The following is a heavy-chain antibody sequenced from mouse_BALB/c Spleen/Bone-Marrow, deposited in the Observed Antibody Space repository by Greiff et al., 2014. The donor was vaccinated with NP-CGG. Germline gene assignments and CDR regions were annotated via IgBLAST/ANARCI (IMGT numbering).Heavy chain of an antibody. CDR2: ILPGSGST. CDR3: ARPLYDGYYP. J-gene: IGHJ2*01. CDR1: GYTFSSYW. V-gene: IGHV1-9*01. D-gene: IGHD2-3*01. Sequence: QVQLQQTGGVLMKPGASVKISCKATGYTFSSYWIEWVKQRPGHGLEWIGEILPGSGSTNYNEKFKGKATFTADTSSNTAYMQLSSLTSEDSAVYYCARPLYDGYYPWGQGTTLTVSS.